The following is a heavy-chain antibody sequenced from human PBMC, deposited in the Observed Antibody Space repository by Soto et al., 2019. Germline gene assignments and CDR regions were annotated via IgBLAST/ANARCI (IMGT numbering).Heavy chain of an antibody. J-gene: IGHJ3*02. CDR2: IYPGDSDT. V-gene: IGHV5-51*01. Sequence: PGESLKICCKGSGYSFTSYWISWVRQMPGKGLEWMGIIYPGDSDTRYSPSLQAQVTISADKSISTAYLQWSSLKASDTAMYYCARERGGDFWSGYDAFDIWGQGTMVTVSS. CDR3: ARERGGDFWSGYDAFDI. D-gene: IGHD3-3*01. CDR1: GYSFTSYW.